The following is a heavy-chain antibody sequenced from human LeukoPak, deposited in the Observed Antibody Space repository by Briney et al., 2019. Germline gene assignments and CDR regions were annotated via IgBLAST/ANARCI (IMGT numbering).Heavy chain of an antibody. CDR3: AKNAGYSYGLYYFDY. V-gene: IGHV3-23*01. D-gene: IGHD5-18*01. J-gene: IGHJ4*02. CDR2: IISSGGVT. Sequence: GGSLRLSCAASGFAFSSYAMSWVRQAPGKGLEWVSSIISSGGVTYYADSLKGRFTVSRDNSKNTVYLQMDSLRAEDSAVYYCAKNAGYSYGLYYFDYWGQGTLVTVSS. CDR1: GFAFSSYA.